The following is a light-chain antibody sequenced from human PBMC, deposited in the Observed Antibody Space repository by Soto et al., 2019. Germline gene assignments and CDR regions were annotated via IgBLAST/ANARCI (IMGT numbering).Light chain of an antibody. V-gene: IGLV2-14*01. J-gene: IGLJ1*01. CDR3: SSYTSSSPYV. CDR2: DVS. Sequence: QSALTQPASVSGSPGQSTTISCTGTSSDVSGYNYVSWYQQHPGKAPKLMIYDVSNRPSGVSNRFSGSKSGNTASLTISGLQAEDEADYYCSSYTSSSPYVFGTRTKVTVL. CDR1: SSDVSGYNY.